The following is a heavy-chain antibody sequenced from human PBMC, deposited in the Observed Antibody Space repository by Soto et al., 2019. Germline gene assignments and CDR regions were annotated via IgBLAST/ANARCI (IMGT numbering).Heavy chain of an antibody. CDR3: ARHGFVGSGPRRWYDP. D-gene: IGHD3-10*01. CDR2: IYIDGSS. CDR1: GGSLSSLTYY. Sequence: SETLSLTCSVSGGSLSSLTYYWGWLRQPPGEGLEWIASIYIDGSSVYNLSLKSRVTISIDTSKNQFSLKLSSVTAADTAVYYCARHGFVGSGPRRWYDPWGQGTLVTVSS. V-gene: IGHV4-39*01. J-gene: IGHJ5*02.